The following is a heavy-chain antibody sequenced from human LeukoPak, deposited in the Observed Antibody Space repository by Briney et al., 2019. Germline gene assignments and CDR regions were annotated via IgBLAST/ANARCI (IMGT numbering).Heavy chain of an antibody. D-gene: IGHD1-26*01. CDR1: GGSFSSYS. J-gene: IGHJ5*02. CDR2: IIEKGNA. Sequence: SETLSLTCALYGGSFSSYSWSWTWIRQTPEKGLEWIGEIIEKGNANYNPSLKSRVTIDLDTSKNKFSLKLSPVTAADTAVYYCARDHSGSYGWFDPWGQGTLVTVSS. V-gene: IGHV4-34*12. CDR3: ARDHSGSYGWFDP.